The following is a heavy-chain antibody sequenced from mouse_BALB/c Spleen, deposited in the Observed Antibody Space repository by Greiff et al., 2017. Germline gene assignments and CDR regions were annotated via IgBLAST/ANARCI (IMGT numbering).Heavy chain of an antibody. CDR3: ARRDYYGSSYAMDY. V-gene: IGHV1S56*01. D-gene: IGHD1-1*01. CDR1: GYTFTSYY. CDR2: IYPGNVNT. Sequence: QVQLQQSGPELVKPGASVRISCKASGYTFTSYYIHWVKQRPGQGLEWIGWIYPGNVNTKYNEKFKGKATLTADKSSSTAYMQLSSLTSEDSAVYFCARRDYYGSSYAMDYWGQGTSVTVSS. J-gene: IGHJ4*01.